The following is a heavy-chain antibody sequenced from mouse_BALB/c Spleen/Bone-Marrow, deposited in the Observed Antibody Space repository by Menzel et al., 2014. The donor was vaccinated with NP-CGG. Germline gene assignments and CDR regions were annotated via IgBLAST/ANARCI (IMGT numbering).Heavy chain of an antibody. CDR1: GFNIKDTY. CDR2: IDPANGNT. V-gene: IGHV14-3*02. J-gene: IGHJ2*01. CDR3: AYGSSYYYFDY. D-gene: IGHD1-1*01. Sequence: VQLQQSGAELVKPGASVKLSCTASGFNIKDTYMHWVKQRPEQGLEWIGRIDPANGNTKYDPKFQGKATITADTSSNTAYLQLSSLTSEDTAVYYCAYGSSYYYFDYWGQGTTLTVSS.